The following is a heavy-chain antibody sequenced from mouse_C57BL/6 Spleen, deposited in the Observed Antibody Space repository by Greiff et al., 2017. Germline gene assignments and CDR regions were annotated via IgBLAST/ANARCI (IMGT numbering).Heavy chain of an antibody. CDR2: ISYDGSN. CDR1: GYSITSGYY. CDR3: ASGALYLFAY. Sequence: ESGPGLVKPSQSLSLTCSVTGYSITSGYYWNWIRQFPGNKLEWMGYISYDGSNNYNPSLKNRISITRDTSKNQFFLKLNSVTTEDTATYYCASGALYLFAYWGQGTLVTVSA. D-gene: IGHD2-1*01. J-gene: IGHJ3*01. V-gene: IGHV3-6*01.